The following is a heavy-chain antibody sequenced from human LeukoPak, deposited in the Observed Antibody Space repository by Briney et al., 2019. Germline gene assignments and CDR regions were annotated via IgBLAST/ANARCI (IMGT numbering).Heavy chain of an antibody. CDR1: GFTFSSYA. Sequence: PGGSLTLSCVASGFTFSSYAMSWVRETPARGLEWVSSLRGNGDAFYADSVKGRFTLSRDESRSTVYLQLNKLRVEDTAIYYCAKASWVSTADAVLWGQGTVVTVSS. CDR3: AKASWVSTADAVL. CDR2: LRGNGDA. V-gene: IGHV3-23*01. D-gene: IGHD3-16*01. J-gene: IGHJ4*02.